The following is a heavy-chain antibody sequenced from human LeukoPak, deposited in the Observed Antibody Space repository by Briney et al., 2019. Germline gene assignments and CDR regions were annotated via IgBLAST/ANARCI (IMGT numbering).Heavy chain of an antibody. D-gene: IGHD5-18*01. J-gene: IGHJ4*02. CDR2: IIPIFGTA. Sequence: SVTVSCKASGGTFSSYAISWVRQAPGQGLEWMGGIIPIFGTANYAQKFQGRVTITADESTSTAYMELSSLRSEDTAVYYCARDKEGGSYGTHYYFDYWGQGTLVTVSS. V-gene: IGHV1-69*13. CDR1: GGTFSSYA. CDR3: ARDKEGGSYGTHYYFDY.